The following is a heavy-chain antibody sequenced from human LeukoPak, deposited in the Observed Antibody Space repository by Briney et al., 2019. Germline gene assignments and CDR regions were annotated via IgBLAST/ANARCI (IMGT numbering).Heavy chain of an antibody. D-gene: IGHD3-16*01. Sequence: PGGSLRLSCVASGFTFSNYAMTWVRQAPGKGLEWVSGVHGSGDTTYYADSVKGRFTISRDNSRNTLYLQMNSLRVEDTAVYYCAKDSILLWHGNLGEGRFDVWGQGTLVTVSS. V-gene: IGHV3-23*01. J-gene: IGHJ5*02. CDR2: VHGSGDTT. CDR1: GFTFSNYA. CDR3: AKDSILLWHGNLGEGRFDV.